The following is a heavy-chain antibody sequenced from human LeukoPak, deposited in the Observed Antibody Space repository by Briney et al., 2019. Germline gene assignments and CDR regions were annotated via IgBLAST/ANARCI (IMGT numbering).Heavy chain of an antibody. J-gene: IGHJ3*02. CDR1: GASVSSGTYF. Sequence: MASETLSLTCTVSGASVSSGTYFWCWIRQPPGKGLEWIGYIHYSGSTNYNPSLKSRVTISVDTSKNQFSLKLSSVTAADTAVYYCARGRLTPLLTGWRNPHVDAFDIWGQGTMVTVSS. V-gene: IGHV4-61*01. CDR3: ARGRLTPLLTGWRNPHVDAFDI. CDR2: IHYSGST. D-gene: IGHD3-9*01.